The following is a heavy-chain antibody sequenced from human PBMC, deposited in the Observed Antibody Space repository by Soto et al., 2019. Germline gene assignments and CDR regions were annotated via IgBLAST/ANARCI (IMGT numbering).Heavy chain of an antibody. D-gene: IGHD3-10*01. J-gene: IGHJ4*02. CDR2: ISGSGGST. CDR1: GFTFSSYA. Sequence: GESLKISCAASGFTFSSYAMSWVRQAPGKGLEWVSAISGSGGSTYYADSVKGRFTISRDNSKNTLYLQMNSLRAKDTAVYYCAKGTETMVRGVSNYWGQGTLVTVSS. V-gene: IGHV3-23*01. CDR3: AKGTETMVRGVSNY.